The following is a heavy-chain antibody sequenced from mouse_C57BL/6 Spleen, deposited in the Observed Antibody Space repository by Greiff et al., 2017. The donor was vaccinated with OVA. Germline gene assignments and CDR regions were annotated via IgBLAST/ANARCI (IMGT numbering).Heavy chain of an antibody. CDR3: ARGGSNYVDYAMDY. CDR2: IYPGDGDT. D-gene: IGHD2-5*01. CDR1: GYAFSSYW. Sequence: VQLQESGAELVKPGASVKISCKASGYAFSSYWMNWVKQRPGKGLEWIGQIYPGDGDTNYNGKFKGKATLTADKSSSTAYMQLSSLTSEDSAVYFCARGGSNYVDYAMDYWGQGTSVTVSS. J-gene: IGHJ4*01. V-gene: IGHV1-80*01.